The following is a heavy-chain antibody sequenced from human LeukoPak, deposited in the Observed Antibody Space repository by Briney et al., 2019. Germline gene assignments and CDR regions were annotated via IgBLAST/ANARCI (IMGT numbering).Heavy chain of an antibody. CDR3: ARDALRDAVTTRFDY. CDR1: GFTFSSYA. V-gene: IGHV3-30*04. CDR2: ISYDGSNK. Sequence: PGRSLRLSCAASGFTFSSYAMHWVRQAPGKGLEWVAVISYDGSNKYYADSVKGRFTISRDNSKNTLYLQMNSLRAEDTAVYYCARDALRDAVTTRFDYWGQGTLVTVSS. J-gene: IGHJ4*02. D-gene: IGHD4-17*01.